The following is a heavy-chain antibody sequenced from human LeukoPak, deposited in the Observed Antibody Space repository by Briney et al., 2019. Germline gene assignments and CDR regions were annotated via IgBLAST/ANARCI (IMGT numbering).Heavy chain of an antibody. D-gene: IGHD3-22*01. J-gene: IGHJ4*02. V-gene: IGHV1-2*02. CDR1: GYTFTGYY. Sequence: ASVKVSCKASGYTFTGYYMHWVRQAPGQGLEWMGWINPNSGGTNYAQKFQGRVTMTRDTSISTAYMELSRLRSDDTAVYYCARDSYDSSGYYCWGQGTLVTVSS. CDR2: INPNSGGT. CDR3: ARDSYDSSGYYC.